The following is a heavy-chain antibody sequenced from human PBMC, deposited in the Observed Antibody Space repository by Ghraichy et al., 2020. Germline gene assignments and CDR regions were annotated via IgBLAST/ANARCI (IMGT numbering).Heavy chain of an antibody. CDR1: GGSISSYY. V-gene: IGHV4-59*08. J-gene: IGHJ5*02. CDR3: ARQLAYCGVYCYPRWFDP. Sequence: SETLSLTCTVSGGSISSYYWSWIRQPPGKGLEWIGYIYYSGNTNYNPSLKSRVTISVDTSKNQLSLKLSSVTAADTAVYYCARQLAYCGVYCYPRWFDPWGQGTLVTVSS. D-gene: IGHD2-21*02. CDR2: IYYSGNT.